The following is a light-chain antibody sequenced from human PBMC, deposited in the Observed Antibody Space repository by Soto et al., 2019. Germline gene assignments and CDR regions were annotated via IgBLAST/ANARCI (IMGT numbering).Light chain of an antibody. CDR3: QQSYTTPWT. Sequence: DIQMTQSPSSLSAAVGDRVTITCRASQAIGNYLNWYQRRPGKAPNLLIFDASTLQTGVPSRFSGSGSGTHFTLTINGLQPEDSSIYYCQQSYTTPWTFGQGTKVDIK. CDR2: DAS. V-gene: IGKV1-39*01. CDR1: QAIGNY. J-gene: IGKJ1*01.